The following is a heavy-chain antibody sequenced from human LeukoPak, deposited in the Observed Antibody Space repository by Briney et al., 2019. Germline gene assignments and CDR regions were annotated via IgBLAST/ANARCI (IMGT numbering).Heavy chain of an antibody. J-gene: IGHJ4*02. CDR3: VRDEWFGEYAY. Sequence: GGSLRLSCAASGFTFSSYGMHWVRQAPGKGLEWVAVISYDGSNKYYADSVKGRFTISRDNSKNTLYLQVNSLRAEDTAVYYCVRDEWFGEYAYWGQGTLVTVSS. CDR2: ISYDGSNK. D-gene: IGHD3-10*01. V-gene: IGHV3-30*03. CDR1: GFTFSSYG.